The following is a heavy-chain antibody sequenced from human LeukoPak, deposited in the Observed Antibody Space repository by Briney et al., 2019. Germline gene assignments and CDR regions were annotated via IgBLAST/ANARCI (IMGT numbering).Heavy chain of an antibody. Sequence: SQTLSLTCTVSGGSLSSGDYYWSWIRQPPGTGLEWIGYIYYSGSTYYNPSLKSRVTISVDTSKNQFSLKLSSVTAADTAVYYCAREATYSGYANYGMDVWGQGTTVTVSS. D-gene: IGHD5-12*01. CDR2: IYYSGST. CDR1: GGSLSSGDYY. J-gene: IGHJ6*02. V-gene: IGHV4-30-4*01. CDR3: AREATYSGYANYGMDV.